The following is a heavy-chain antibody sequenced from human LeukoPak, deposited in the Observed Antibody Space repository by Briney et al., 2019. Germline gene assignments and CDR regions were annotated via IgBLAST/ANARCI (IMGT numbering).Heavy chain of an antibody. Sequence: PGGSLRLSCAASGFTFSDYYMSWIRQAPGKGLEWVSYISSSGSTMYYADSVKGRFTISRDNAKSSLYLQMNSLRAEDTAVYYCAKKTDSGSYYSYFDYWGQGTLVTVSS. CDR1: GFTFSDYY. J-gene: IGHJ4*02. CDR3: AKKTDSGSYYSYFDY. CDR2: ISSSGSTM. D-gene: IGHD1-26*01. V-gene: IGHV3-11*01.